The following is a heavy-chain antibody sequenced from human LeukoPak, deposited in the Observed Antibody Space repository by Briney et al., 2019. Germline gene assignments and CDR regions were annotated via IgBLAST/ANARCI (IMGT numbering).Heavy chain of an antibody. CDR3: ARGYSSSWYDC. J-gene: IGHJ5*01. CDR2: IYYSGST. CDR1: GGSISSYY. D-gene: IGHD6-13*01. V-gene: IGHV4-59*01. Sequence: PSETLSLTCTVSGGSISSYYWSWIRQPPGKGLEWMGYIYYSGSTNYIPSPKSRVTTSVEEPKNQIPFMLSTMTAADTAVYYCARGYSSSWYDCWGQRSLVT.